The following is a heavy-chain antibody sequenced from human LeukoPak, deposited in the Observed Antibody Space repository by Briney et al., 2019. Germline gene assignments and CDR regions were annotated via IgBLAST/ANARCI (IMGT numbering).Heavy chain of an antibody. D-gene: IGHD6-19*01. CDR2: ISYDGSNK. J-gene: IGHJ4*02. CDR1: GFTFSSYG. Sequence: GRSLRLSCAASGFTFSSYGMHWVRQAPGKGLEWVAVISYDGSNKYYADSVKGRFTISRDNSKNTLYLQMNSLRAEDTAVYYCARDLTSGWYGGPFYFDYWGQGSLVTVSS. CDR3: ARDLTSGWYGGPFYFDY. V-gene: IGHV3-30*03.